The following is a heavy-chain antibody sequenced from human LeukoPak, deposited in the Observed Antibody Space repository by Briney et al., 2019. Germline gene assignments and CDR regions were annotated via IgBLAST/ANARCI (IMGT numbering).Heavy chain of an antibody. CDR2: ISHDGGAE. Sequence: PGTSLRLSCAVSGFTIRIYGMHWVRQAPGKGLKWVAMISHDGGAEHYGDSVKGRFTISRDDSKNTLYLQMNSLSTEDTALYYCAKDWGSSDWYNYFDPWGQGTLVTVSS. J-gene: IGHJ5*02. CDR1: GFTIRIYG. V-gene: IGHV3-30*18. D-gene: IGHD6-19*01. CDR3: AKDWGSSDWYNYFDP.